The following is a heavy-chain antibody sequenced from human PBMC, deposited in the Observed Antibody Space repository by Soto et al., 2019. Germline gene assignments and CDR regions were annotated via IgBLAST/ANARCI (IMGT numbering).Heavy chain of an antibody. CDR2: INPNSGGT. CDR1: GYTFSDFY. V-gene: IGHV1-2*02. J-gene: IGHJ6*02. CDR3: ARGGSSSSWEANYGLDV. Sequence: QVQLVQSGAEVKKPGASVKVSCKASGYTFSDFYMHWVRQAPGQGLEWMGWINPNSGGTHYAQKFQGRVTMTRDTSISTAYMELNRVRSDGTAVYYCARGGSSSSWEANYGLDVWGQGTTVTVSS. D-gene: IGHD6-6*01.